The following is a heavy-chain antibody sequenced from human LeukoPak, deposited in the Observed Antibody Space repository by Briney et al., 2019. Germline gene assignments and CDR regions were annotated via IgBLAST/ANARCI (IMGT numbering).Heavy chain of an antibody. V-gene: IGHV1-2*04. D-gene: IGHD6-13*01. CDR3: ARGDSSSWYDPNPLDY. Sequence: ASVKVPCKASGYTFTGYYMHWVRQAPGQGLEWMGWINPNSGGTNYAQKFQGWVTMTRDTSISTAYMELSRLRSDDTAVYYCARGDSSSWYDPNPLDYWGQGTLVTVSS. CDR1: GYTFTGYY. J-gene: IGHJ4*02. CDR2: INPNSGGT.